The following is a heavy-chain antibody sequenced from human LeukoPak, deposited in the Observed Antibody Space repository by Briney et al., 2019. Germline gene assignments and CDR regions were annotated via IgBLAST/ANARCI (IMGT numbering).Heavy chain of an antibody. D-gene: IGHD4-11*01. CDR1: GFTFNSYS. V-gene: IGHV3-23*01. J-gene: IGHJ4*02. CDR3: AKAKSYYSNYDY. CDR2: ISGSGSST. Sequence: GGSLRLSCAASGFTFNSYSMNWVRQAPGKGLEWVSGISGSGSSTYYADSVKGRFTISRDNSKNTLYLQVNSLRAEDTAVYYCAKAKSYYSNYDYWGQGTLVTVSS.